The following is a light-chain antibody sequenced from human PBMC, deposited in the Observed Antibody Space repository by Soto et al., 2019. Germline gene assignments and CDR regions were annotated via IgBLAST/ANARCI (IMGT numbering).Light chain of an antibody. V-gene: IGKV1-9*01. Sequence: IQLTKSPSSLSASVGDRGSITCRASQGVRSYLAWYQQKPGKAPHLLIYVTSTLHSGVPSRFSGSGSGTEFTLTSRGLQPEVFSTYRDQLHNSYPLTLGGGAKVDIK. CDR1: QGVRSY. J-gene: IGKJ4*01. CDR2: VTS. CDR3: QLHNSYPLT.